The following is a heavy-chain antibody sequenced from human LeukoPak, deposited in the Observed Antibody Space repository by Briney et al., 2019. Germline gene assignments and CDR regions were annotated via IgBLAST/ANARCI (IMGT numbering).Heavy chain of an antibody. D-gene: IGHD2-15*01. CDR2: ISVYNGDT. V-gene: IGHV1-18*01. CDR3: ARNLRYCSGGSCFPRMDV. Sequence: ASVKVSCKASGYTFTSYGISWVRQAPGQGLEWMGWISVYNGDTNYAQKLQGRVTMTTDTPTSTVYVELGSLRSDDTAVYYCARNLRYCSGGSCFPRMDVWGQGTTVTVSS. J-gene: IGHJ6*02. CDR1: GYTFTSYG.